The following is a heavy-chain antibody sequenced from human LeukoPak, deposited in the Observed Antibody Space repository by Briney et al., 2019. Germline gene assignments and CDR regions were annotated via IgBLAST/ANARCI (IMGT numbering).Heavy chain of an antibody. D-gene: IGHD3-22*01. CDR2: INPNSGGP. V-gene: IGHV1-2*02. CDR3: ARRSLYYYDSSGYYEDDAFDI. Sequence: ASVKVSCKASGYTFTGYYMQWVRQPPGQGLEWMGWINPNSGGPNYAQKSQGGVTITRDTSISTAYMELSRLRSDDTAVYSCARRSLYYYDSSGYYEDDAFDIWGQGTMVTVSS. J-gene: IGHJ3*02. CDR1: GYTFTGYY.